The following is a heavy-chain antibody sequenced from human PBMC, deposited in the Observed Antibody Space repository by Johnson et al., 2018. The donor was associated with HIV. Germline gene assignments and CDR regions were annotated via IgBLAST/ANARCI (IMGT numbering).Heavy chain of an antibody. CDR3: AKERQLVRAFDI. CDR2: IKQDGSEK. D-gene: IGHD6-6*01. Sequence: EVQLVESGGGVVQPGRSLRLSCAASGFTFSTYDMHWVRQAPGKGLEWVANIKQDGSEKYYVDSVKGRFTISRDNSNNTLYLQMNSLRAVDTAVYYCAKERQLVRAFDIWGQGTMVTVSS. J-gene: IGHJ3*02. CDR1: GFTFSTYD. V-gene: IGHV3-7*01.